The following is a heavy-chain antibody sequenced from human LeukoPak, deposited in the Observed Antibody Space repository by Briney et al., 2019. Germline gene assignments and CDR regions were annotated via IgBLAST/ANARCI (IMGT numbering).Heavy chain of an antibody. CDR1: GGTFSSYA. CDR3: ARDRGLELRMDV. CDR2: ISAYNGNT. V-gene: IGHV1-18*01. J-gene: IGHJ6*02. D-gene: IGHD1-7*01. Sequence: GSSVKVSCKASGGTFSSYAISWVRQAPGQGLEWMGWISAYNGNTNYAQKLQGRVTMTTDTSTSTAYMELRSLRSDDTAVYYCARDRGLELRMDVWGQGTTVTVSS.